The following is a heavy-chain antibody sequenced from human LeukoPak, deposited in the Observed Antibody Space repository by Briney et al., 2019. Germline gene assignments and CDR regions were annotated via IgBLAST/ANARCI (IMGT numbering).Heavy chain of an antibody. V-gene: IGHV4-31*03. CDR2: IYYSGST. CDR1: GGSISSGGYY. Sequence: SQTLSLTCTVSGGSISSGGYYWSWIRQHPGKGLEWIGYIYYSGSTYYKPSLKSRVTISVDTSKNQFSLKLSSVTAADTAVYYCARENMVRGVIWGQGTLVTVSS. CDR3: ARENMVRGVI. J-gene: IGHJ4*02. D-gene: IGHD3-10*01.